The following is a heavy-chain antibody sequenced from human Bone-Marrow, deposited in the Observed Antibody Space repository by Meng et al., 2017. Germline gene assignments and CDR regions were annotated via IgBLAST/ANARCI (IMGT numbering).Heavy chain of an antibody. CDR1: GGSISSGSYY. CDR2: IYTSGST. CDR3: ARVSVGSSSGWYRRRDYYGMDV. J-gene: IGHJ6*02. D-gene: IGHD6-19*01. Sequence: SETLSLTCTVSGGSISSGSYYWSWIRQPAGKGLEWIGRIYTSGSTNYNPSLKSRVTISVDTSKNQFSLKLSSVTAADTAVYYCARVSVGSSSGWYRRRDYYGMDVWGQGTTVTVSS. V-gene: IGHV4-61*02.